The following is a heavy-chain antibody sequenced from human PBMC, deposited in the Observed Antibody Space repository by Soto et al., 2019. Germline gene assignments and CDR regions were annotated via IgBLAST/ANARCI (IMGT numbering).Heavy chain of an antibody. J-gene: IGHJ5*02. CDR1: GGSISSYY. Sequence: ASETLSLTCTVSGGSISSYYWSWIRQPPGKGLEWIGYIYYSGSTNYNPSLKSRVTISVDTSKNQFSLKLSSVTAADTAVYYCARSSYSYGYYWFDPWGQGTLVTVSS. V-gene: IGHV4-59*01. CDR3: ARSSYSYGYYWFDP. CDR2: IYYSGST. D-gene: IGHD5-18*01.